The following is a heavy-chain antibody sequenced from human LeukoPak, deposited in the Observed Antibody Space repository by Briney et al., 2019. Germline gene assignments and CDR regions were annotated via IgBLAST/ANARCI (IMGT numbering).Heavy chain of an antibody. D-gene: IGHD3-22*01. J-gene: IGHJ4*02. CDR3: ARAPGRRYDSSGYSDY. Sequence: ASVKVSCKASGYTFTSYGISWVRQAPGQGLEWMGWISAYNGNTNDAQKLQGRVTMTTDTSTSTAYMELRSIRSDDPAVYYCARAPGRRYDSSGYSDYWGQGTLVTVSS. CDR2: ISAYNGNT. CDR1: GYTFTSYG. V-gene: IGHV1-18*01.